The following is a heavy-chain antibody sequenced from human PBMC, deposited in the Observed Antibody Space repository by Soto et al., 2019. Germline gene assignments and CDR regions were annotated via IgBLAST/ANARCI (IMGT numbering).Heavy chain of an antibody. V-gene: IGHV4-59*01. Sequence: QVQLQESGPGLVKPSETLSLTSTVSGASIRTYFWTCIRQPPGQGLEWIGYINDSGSTNYNPSLRSRVTISVYTSMNQISLRLRSVTAADTAVYYCAKIVIPAARYYYYYMDVWGKGTTVTVS. CDR2: INDSGST. D-gene: IGHD2-2*01. J-gene: IGHJ6*03. CDR1: GASIRTYF. CDR3: AKIVIPAARYYYYYMDV.